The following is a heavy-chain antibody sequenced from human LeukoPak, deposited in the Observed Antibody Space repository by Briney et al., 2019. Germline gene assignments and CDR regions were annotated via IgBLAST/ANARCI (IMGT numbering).Heavy chain of an antibody. J-gene: IGHJ4*02. CDR3: ARGGSYDQGDY. V-gene: IGHV1-2*02. CDR2: INPNSGGT. D-gene: IGHD3-3*01. Sequence: ASVKVSCKASGYTVTGSYMHWVRQAPGQGLEWMGWINPNSGGTNYAQKFKGRVTMTRDTSINTVYIELSRLTSDDTAVYYCARGGSYDQGDYWGQGTLVTVSS. CDR1: GYTVTGSY.